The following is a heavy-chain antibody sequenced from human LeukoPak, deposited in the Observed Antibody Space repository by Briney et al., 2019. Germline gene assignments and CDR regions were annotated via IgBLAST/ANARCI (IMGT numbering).Heavy chain of an antibody. CDR2: INDSGST. J-gene: IGHJ3*02. D-gene: IGHD5-18*01. V-gene: IGHV4-34*01. CDR1: GGSFSGYY. CDR3: ARRGYNYGYGLRAFDI. Sequence: SETLSLTCAVYGGSFSGYYWSWIRQPPGKGLEWIGEINDSGSTNYIPSPKSRVTILVDKSKNQISLNLNSVTAADTAVYYCARRGYNYGYGLRAFDIGGQGTMVTVSS.